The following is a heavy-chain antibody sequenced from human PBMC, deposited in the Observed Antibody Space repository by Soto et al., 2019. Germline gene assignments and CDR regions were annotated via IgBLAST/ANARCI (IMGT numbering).Heavy chain of an antibody. D-gene: IGHD2-2*01. CDR3: AKDRYCSSTSCVVWDY. Sequence: GGSLRLSCAASGFTFSSYAMSWVRQAPGKGLEWVSAISGSGGSTYYADSVKGRFTISRDNSKNTLYLQMNSLRAEDTAVYYCAKDRYCSSTSCVVWDYWGQGTLVTVSS. CDR1: GFTFSSYA. V-gene: IGHV3-23*01. CDR2: ISGSGGST. J-gene: IGHJ4*02.